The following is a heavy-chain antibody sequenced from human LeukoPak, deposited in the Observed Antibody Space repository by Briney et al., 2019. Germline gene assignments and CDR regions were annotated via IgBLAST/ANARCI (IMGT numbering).Heavy chain of an antibody. CDR1: GFTFSSYA. CDR2: ISGSGGST. V-gene: IGHV3-23*01. CDR3: AKETVTIFGVVGRKNAFDI. D-gene: IGHD3-3*01. Sequence: PGGSLRLSCADSGFTFSSYAMSWVRQAPGKGLEWVSAISGSGGSTYYADSVKGRFTISRDNSKNTLYLQMNSLRAEDTAVYYCAKETVTIFGVVGRKNAFDIWGQGTMVTVSS. J-gene: IGHJ3*02.